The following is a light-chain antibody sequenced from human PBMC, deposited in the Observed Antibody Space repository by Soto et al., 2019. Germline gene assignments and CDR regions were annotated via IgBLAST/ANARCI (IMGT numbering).Light chain of an antibody. CDR3: QQYADYPIT. V-gene: IGKV1-5*03. CDR1: QSISYW. J-gene: IGKJ4*01. CDR2: KAS. Sequence: DIQMTQSPSTLSASVGDRVTITCRASQSISYWLAWYQQKPGKAPNLLIYKASNLESGVPSRFSGSGSGTEFSLTISSLQPDDFATYYCQQYADYPITFGGGTEVEIK.